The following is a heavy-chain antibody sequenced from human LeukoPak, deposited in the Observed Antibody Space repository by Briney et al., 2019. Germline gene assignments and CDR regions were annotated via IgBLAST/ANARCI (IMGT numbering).Heavy chain of an antibody. D-gene: IGHD3-9*01. Sequence: GGSLRLSCAASGFTFSSYEMNWVRQAPGKGLEWVSYISNSGSTIYYADSVKGRFTISRDNAKNSLYLQMNSLRAEDTAVYYCARDNLYYDILTGYDYWGQGTLVTVSS. V-gene: IGHV3-48*03. CDR3: ARDNLYYDILTGYDY. J-gene: IGHJ4*02. CDR2: ISNSGSTI. CDR1: GFTFSSYE.